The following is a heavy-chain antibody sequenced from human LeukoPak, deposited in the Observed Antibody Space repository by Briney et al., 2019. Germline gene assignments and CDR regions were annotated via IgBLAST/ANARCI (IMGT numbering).Heavy chain of an antibody. CDR2: INHSGST. Sequence: NPSETLSLTCAVYGVSFSGYYWSWLRQPPGKGLEWIGEINHSGSTNYNPSLKSRVTISVDTSKNQFSLKLSSVTAADTAVYYCARGERGYLDYWGQGTLVTVSS. CDR1: GVSFSGYY. CDR3: ARGERGYLDY. J-gene: IGHJ4*02. V-gene: IGHV4-34*01. D-gene: IGHD5-12*01.